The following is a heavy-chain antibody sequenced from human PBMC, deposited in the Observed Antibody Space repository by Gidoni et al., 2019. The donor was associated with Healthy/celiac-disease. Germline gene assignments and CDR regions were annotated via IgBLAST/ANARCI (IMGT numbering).Heavy chain of an antibody. CDR2: IYYSGST. J-gene: IGHJ4*02. D-gene: IGHD6-13*01. V-gene: IGHV4-31*03. Sequence: QVQLQESGPGLVKPSQTLSLTCTVSGGSIRSGGYYWSWIRRHPGKGLEWIGYIYYSGSTYYNPSLKSRVTISVDTSKNQFSLKLSSVTAADTAVYYCARDQAAAGKQDWGQGTLVTVSS. CDR1: GGSIRSGGYY. CDR3: ARDQAAAGKQD.